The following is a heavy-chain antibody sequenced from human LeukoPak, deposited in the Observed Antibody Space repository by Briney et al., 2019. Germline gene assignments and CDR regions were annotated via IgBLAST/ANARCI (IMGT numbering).Heavy chain of an antibody. CDR3: ARDYCGGDCFPDY. CDR1: GYTFTGYY. CDR2: INPNSGDT. J-gene: IGHJ4*02. D-gene: IGHD2-21*02. Sequence: ASVNVSCKTSGYTFTGYYVHWVRQAPGQGLEWMGRINPNSGDTNYAQKFQGRVTMTRDTSISIAYMELSRLRSDDTAVYYCARDYCGGDCFPDYWGQGTLVTVSS. V-gene: IGHV1-2*06.